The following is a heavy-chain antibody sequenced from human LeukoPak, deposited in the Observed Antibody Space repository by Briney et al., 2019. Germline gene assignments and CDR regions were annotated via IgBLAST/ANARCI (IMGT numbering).Heavy chain of an antibody. Sequence: PGGSLRLSCAASGFTFSSYGMHWVRQAPGKGLEWVADISYDGSNKYYADSVKGRFTISRDNSKNTLYLQMNSLRAEDTAVYYCAMLSVAATQVDYWGQGTLVTVSS. D-gene: IGHD2-15*01. CDR3: AMLSVAATQVDY. CDR1: GFTFSSYG. V-gene: IGHV3-30*03. CDR2: ISYDGSNK. J-gene: IGHJ4*02.